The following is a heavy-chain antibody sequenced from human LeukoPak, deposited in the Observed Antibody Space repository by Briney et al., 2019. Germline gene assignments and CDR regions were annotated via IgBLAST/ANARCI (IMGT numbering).Heavy chain of an antibody. CDR2: MNPNSGNT. J-gene: IGHJ4*02. CDR3: ARDDYYGSGSYYRN. Sequence: ASVKVSCKGSGYTFTSYDINWVRQATGQGLEWMGWMNPNSGNTGYAQKFQGRVTITRNTSISTAYMELSSLRSEDTAVYYCARDDYYGSGSYYRNWGQGTLVTVSS. CDR1: GYTFTSYD. V-gene: IGHV1-8*03. D-gene: IGHD3-10*01.